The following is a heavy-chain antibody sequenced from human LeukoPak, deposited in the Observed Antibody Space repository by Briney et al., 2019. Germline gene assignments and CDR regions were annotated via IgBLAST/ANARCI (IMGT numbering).Heavy chain of an antibody. CDR3: ARDNRELVPVKSDY. Sequence: ASVKVSCKASGYTFTSYDINWARQAPGQGLEWMGWISAYNGNTNYAQKLQGRVTMTTDTSTSTAYMELRSLRSDDTAVYYCARDNRELVPVKSDYWGQGTLVTVSS. J-gene: IGHJ4*02. D-gene: IGHD6-6*01. CDR2: ISAYNGNT. CDR1: GYTFTSYD. V-gene: IGHV1-18*01.